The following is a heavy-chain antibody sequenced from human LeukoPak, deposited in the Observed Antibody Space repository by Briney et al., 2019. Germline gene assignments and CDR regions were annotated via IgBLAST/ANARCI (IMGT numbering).Heavy chain of an antibody. CDR2: IYQSGHT. Sequence: SGTLSLTCAISGDSISIYNWWSWVRQSPGKGLEWIGDIYQSGHTNYNPSLKGRVTMLVDKSNNQLSLKLTSVTAADTAIYYCARKVTRTALGTYPYLDNWGQGTLVTVSS. V-gene: IGHV4-4*02. CDR1: GDSISIYNW. CDR3: ARKVTRTALGTYPYLDN. D-gene: IGHD2-2*01. J-gene: IGHJ4*02.